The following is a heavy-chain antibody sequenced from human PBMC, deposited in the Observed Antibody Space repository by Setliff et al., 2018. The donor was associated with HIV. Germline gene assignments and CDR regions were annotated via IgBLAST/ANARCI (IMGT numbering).Heavy chain of an antibody. Sequence: SETLSLTCTVSGGSISSHYWSWIRQPPGKGLEWIGSIYYSGSTNYNPSLKSRVTISVDTSKNQFSLKPSSVTAADTAVFYCVTSSSWSSRLNFWGQGMLVTVS. CDR1: GGSISSHY. D-gene: IGHD6-13*01. CDR3: VTSSSWSSRLNF. CDR2: IYYSGST. J-gene: IGHJ4*02. V-gene: IGHV4-59*11.